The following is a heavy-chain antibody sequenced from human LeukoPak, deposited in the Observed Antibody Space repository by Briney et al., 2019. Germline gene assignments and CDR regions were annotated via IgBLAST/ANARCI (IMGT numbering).Heavy chain of an antibody. J-gene: IGHJ4*02. CDR3: ARGGGSYDY. Sequence: GGSLRLSYAASGFTFSTYSINWVRQAPGKGLEWVSSISGDSNYIYYADSVRGRFTISRDNARTSLYLQMNSLRADDTAVYYCARGGGSYDYWGQGTLVTVSS. D-gene: IGHD1-26*01. CDR2: ISGDSNYI. V-gene: IGHV3-21*01. CDR1: GFTFSTYS.